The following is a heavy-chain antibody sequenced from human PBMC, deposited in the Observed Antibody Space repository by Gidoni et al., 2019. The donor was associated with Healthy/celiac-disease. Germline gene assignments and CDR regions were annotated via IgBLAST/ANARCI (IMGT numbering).Heavy chain of an antibody. CDR1: GGSFSGYY. Sequence: QVQLQQWGAGLLKPSENLSLTCAVSGGSFSGYYWSWIRQPPGKGLEWIGEINHSGSTNYNPSLKRRVTISVDTSKNQFSLKLSSVTAAATAVYYCASAQMIAVTRDDAFDIWGQGTMVTVSS. CDR2: INHSGST. V-gene: IGHV4-34*01. CDR3: ASAQMIAVTRDDAFDI. J-gene: IGHJ3*02. D-gene: IGHD3-22*01.